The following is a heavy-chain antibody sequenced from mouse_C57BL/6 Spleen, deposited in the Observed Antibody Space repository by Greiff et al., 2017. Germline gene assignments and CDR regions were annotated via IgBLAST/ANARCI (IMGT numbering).Heavy chain of an antibody. D-gene: IGHD2-3*01. CDR3: ARDDGYEDGYEDY. J-gene: IGHJ2*01. CDR2: INPSNGGT. CDR1: GYTFTSYW. V-gene: IGHV1-53*01. Sequence: VQLQQPGTELVKPGASVKLSCKASGYTFTSYWMHWVKQRPGQGLEWIGNINPSNGGTNYNEKFKSKATLTVDKSSSTAYMQLSSLTSEDSAVYYCARDDGYEDGYEDYWGQGTTLTVSS.